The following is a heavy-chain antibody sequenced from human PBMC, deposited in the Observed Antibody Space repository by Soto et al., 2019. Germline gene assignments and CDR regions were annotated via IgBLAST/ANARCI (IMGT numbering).Heavy chain of an antibody. CDR2: IFYTGST. V-gene: IGHV4-59*01. D-gene: IGHD6-19*01. CDR3: ARVGSSGWSPDY. J-gene: IGHJ4*02. CDR1: GGSISCYY. Sequence: PSETLSLTCTVSGGSISCYYWIWIRQSPAKGLEWIGYIFYTGSTNYNPSLKSRVTLSVDTSKNQFSLRLSSVTAADTAVYYCARVGSSGWSPDYWGQGTLVTVS.